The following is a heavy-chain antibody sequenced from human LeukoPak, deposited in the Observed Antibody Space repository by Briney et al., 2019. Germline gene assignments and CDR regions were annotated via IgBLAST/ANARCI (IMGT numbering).Heavy chain of an antibody. CDR1: GYTFTSYA. V-gene: IGHV1-3*01. Sequence: ASVKVSCKASGYTFTSYAMHWVRQAPGQRLEWMGWINAGNGNTKYSQKFQGRVTMTRDTSISTAYMELSRLRSDDTAVYYCARDQKQQLDTSGMRFDPWGQGTLVTVSS. J-gene: IGHJ5*02. CDR3: ARDQKQQLDTSGMRFDP. CDR2: INAGNGNT. D-gene: IGHD6-13*01.